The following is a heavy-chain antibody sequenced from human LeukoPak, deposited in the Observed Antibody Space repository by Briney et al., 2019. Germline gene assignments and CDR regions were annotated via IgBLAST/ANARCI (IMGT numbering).Heavy chain of an antibody. D-gene: IGHD6-6*01. Sequence: GGSLRLSCAASGFTFSNYWMSWVRQAPGKGLEWVANIKQDGSVKYYMDSVKGRFSISRDNAKNSLFLQANSLRAGDTAIYYCARVGYSSSSTDYWGQGTLVTVSS. V-gene: IGHV3-7*01. CDR2: IKQDGSVK. CDR1: GFTFSNYW. J-gene: IGHJ4*02. CDR3: ARVGYSSSSTDY.